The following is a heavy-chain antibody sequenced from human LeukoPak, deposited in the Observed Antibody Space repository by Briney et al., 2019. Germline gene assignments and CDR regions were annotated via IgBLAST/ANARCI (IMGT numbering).Heavy chain of an antibody. V-gene: IGHV4-4*02. D-gene: IGHD2-2*01. CDR1: GGSISSSNW. CDR2: IYHSGST. J-gene: IGHJ6*02. CDR3: ARDAYRPDCSSTSCLPSYGMDV. Sequence: SGALSLTCAVSGGSISSSNWWSWVRRPPGKGLEWIGEIYHSGSTNYNPSLKSRVTISVDKSKNQFSLKLSSVTAADTAVYYCARDAYRPDCSSTSCLPSYGMDVWGQGTTVTVSS.